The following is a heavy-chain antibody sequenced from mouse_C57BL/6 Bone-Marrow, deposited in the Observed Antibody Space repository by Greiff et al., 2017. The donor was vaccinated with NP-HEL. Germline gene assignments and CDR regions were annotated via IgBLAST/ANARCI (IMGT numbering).Heavy chain of an antibody. J-gene: IGHJ4*01. CDR3: ARRNYGSKAMDY. CDR2: ISYDGSN. CDR1: GYSITSGYY. V-gene: IGHV3-6*01. Sequence: EVQLQESGPGLVKPSQSLSLTCSVTGYSITSGYYWNWIRQFPGNKLEWMGYISYDGSNNYNPSLKNRISITRDTSKNQFFLKLNSVTTEDTATYYCARRNYGSKAMDYWGQGTSVTVSS. D-gene: IGHD1-1*01.